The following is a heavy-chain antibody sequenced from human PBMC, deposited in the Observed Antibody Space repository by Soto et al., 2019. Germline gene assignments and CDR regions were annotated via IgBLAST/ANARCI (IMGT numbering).Heavy chain of an antibody. J-gene: IGHJ3*02. CDR3: ARVTYYDFWSGSDAFDI. Sequence: ASVKVSCKASGYIFSNYAVQWVRQAPGQSLEWMGWIHAGNGDTNYSQRFHDRVTITRDTSASTAYMELSSLRSEDTAVYYCARVTYYDFWSGSDAFDIWGQGTMVTVSS. CDR2: IHAGNGDT. CDR1: GYIFSNYA. V-gene: IGHV1-3*01. D-gene: IGHD3-3*01.